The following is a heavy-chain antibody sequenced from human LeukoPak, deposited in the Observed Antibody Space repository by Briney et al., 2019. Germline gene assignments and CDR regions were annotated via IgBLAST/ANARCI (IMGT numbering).Heavy chain of an antibody. CDR3: ARSVGSNWSYFFDY. J-gene: IGHJ4*02. V-gene: IGHV4-59*01. CDR2: IYGGGVT. CDR1: GGSISSFH. D-gene: IGHD6-13*01. Sequence: PSETLSLTCTVSGGSISSFHWNWLRQSPGRGLEWIGYIYGGGVTNYNPSLRFRVTMSIDTSKNKLSLNLKSVTAGDTAVYYCARSVGSNWSYFFDYWGQGTLVTVSS.